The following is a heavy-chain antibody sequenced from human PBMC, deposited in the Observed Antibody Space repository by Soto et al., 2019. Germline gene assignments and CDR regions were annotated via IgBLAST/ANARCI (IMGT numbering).Heavy chain of an antibody. CDR3: ARAPSLKQRGYSYGLDYYYGMDV. D-gene: IGHD5-18*01. Sequence: GGSLRLSCAASGFTFSSYDMHWVRQATGKGLEWVSAIGTAGDPYYPGSVKGRFTISRENAKNSLYLQMNSLRAGDTAVYYCARAPSLKQRGYSYGLDYYYGMDVWGQGTTVTVSS. V-gene: IGHV3-13*05. CDR1: GFTFSSYD. J-gene: IGHJ6*02. CDR2: IGTAGDP.